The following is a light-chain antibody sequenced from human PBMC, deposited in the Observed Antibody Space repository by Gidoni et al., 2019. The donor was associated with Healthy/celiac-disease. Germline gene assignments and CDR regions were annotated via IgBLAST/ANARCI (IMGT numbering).Light chain of an antibody. J-gene: IGKJ5*01. CDR2: AAS. CDR1: QSISSY. CDR3: QQSYRTLT. Sequence: DIQMTQSPFSLSASVGDRVTITCRASQSISSYLNWYQQKPGKAPKLLIYAASSLQSGVPSRFSGSGSGTDFTLTISSLQPEDFATYYCQQSYRTLTFGQGTRLEIK. V-gene: IGKV1-39*01.